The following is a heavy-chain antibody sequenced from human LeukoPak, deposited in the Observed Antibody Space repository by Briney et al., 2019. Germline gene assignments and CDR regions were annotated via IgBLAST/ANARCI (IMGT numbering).Heavy chain of an antibody. CDR1: GFTFSSYA. J-gene: IGHJ6*03. V-gene: IGHV3-30*01. CDR3: ARGIAARPYYYYYYMDV. D-gene: IGHD6-6*01. Sequence: GRSLRLSCAASGFTFSSYAMHWVRQAPGKGLEWVAVISYDGSNKYYADSVKGRFTISRDNSKNTLYLQMNSLRAEDTAVYYCARGIAARPYYYYYYMDVWGKGTTVTVSS. CDR2: ISYDGSNK.